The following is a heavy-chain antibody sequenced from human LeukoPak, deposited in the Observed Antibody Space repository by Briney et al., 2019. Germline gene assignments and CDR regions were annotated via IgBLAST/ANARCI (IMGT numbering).Heavy chain of an antibody. V-gene: IGHV4-61*02. Sequence: PSQTLSLTCTVSGNSISSGDNYWSWIRQPAGKGLEWIGRIYTSGSTNYNPSLKSRVTMSVDTSKNQFSLKLSSVTAADTAVYYCARDLWFGELFSNWFDPWGQGTLVTVSS. CDR2: IYTSGST. CDR3: ARDLWFGELFSNWFDP. D-gene: IGHD3-10*01. CDR1: GNSISSGDNY. J-gene: IGHJ5*02.